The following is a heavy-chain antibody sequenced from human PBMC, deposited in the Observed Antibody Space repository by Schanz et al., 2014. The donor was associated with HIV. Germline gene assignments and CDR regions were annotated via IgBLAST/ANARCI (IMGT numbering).Heavy chain of an antibody. V-gene: IGHV3-23*04. Sequence: EVQLVESGGGLVQPGRSLRLSCAASGFTFSSYAMTWVRQAPGKGLEWVSVISGSGRSTYYADSVKGRFTISRDNSKNTLYLHMNNLRAEDTAVYYCAKSLPIETATITYFDYWGQGTLVTVSS. CDR2: ISGSGRST. D-gene: IGHD1-20*01. CDR3: AKSLPIETATITYFDY. CDR1: GFTFSSYA. J-gene: IGHJ4*02.